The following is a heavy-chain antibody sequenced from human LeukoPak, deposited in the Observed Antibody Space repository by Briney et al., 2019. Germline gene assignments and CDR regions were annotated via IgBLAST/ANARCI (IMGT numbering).Heavy chain of an antibody. CDR1: GGSISSGGYY. V-gene: IGHV4-31*03. CDR3: ARDPGKYCSSTSCYAGGAFDI. D-gene: IGHD2-2*01. CDR2: IYYSGST. Sequence: SQTLSLTCTVSGGSISSGGYYWSWIRQHPGKGLEWTGYIYYSGSTYYNPSLKSRVTISVDTSKNQFSLKLSSVTAADTAVYYCARDPGKYCSSTSCYAGGAFDIWGQGTMVTVSS. J-gene: IGHJ3*02.